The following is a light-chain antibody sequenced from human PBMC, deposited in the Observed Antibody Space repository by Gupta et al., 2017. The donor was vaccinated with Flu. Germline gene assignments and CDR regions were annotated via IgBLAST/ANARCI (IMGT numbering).Light chain of an antibody. J-gene: IGKJ1*01. CDR2: KAS. V-gene: IGKV1-5*03. Sequence: VGNRVTITCRASQSVSGCLAWYQQKPGKAPKLLIYKASSLESGVPPRFSGSGSAKEFPLTITNLQPDDFATYYCQQCGSYSTFGQGTKVEI. CDR1: QSVSGC. CDR3: QQCGSYST.